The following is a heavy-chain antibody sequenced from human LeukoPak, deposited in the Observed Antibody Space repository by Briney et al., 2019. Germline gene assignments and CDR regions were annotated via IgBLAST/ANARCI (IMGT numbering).Heavy chain of an antibody. V-gene: IGHV4-34*01. J-gene: IGHJ2*01. Sequence: SETLSLTCAVYGGSFSGYYWSWIRQPPGKGLEWIGEINHSGSTNYNPSLKSRVTISVDTSKNQFSLKLSSVTAADTAVYYCARGGRSLVAAQFDLWGRGALVTVSS. CDR2: INHSGST. CDR3: ARGGRSLVAAQFDL. D-gene: IGHD2-15*01. CDR1: GGSFSGYY.